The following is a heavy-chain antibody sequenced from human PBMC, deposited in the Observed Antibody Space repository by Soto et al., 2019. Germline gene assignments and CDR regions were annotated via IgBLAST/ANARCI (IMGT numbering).Heavy chain of an antibody. CDR2: IIPIFGTA. D-gene: IGHD6-19*01. CDR1: GGTFSSYA. J-gene: IGHJ5*02. Sequence: QVQLVQSGAEVKKPGSSVKVSCKASGGTFSSYAISWVRQAPGQGLEWMGGIIPIFGTANYAQKFQGRVTITADKSTCTAYMELSSLRSEDTAVYYCARELGYNSGWFPYNWFVPWGQGTLDAVSS. V-gene: IGHV1-69*06. CDR3: ARELGYNSGWFPYNWFVP.